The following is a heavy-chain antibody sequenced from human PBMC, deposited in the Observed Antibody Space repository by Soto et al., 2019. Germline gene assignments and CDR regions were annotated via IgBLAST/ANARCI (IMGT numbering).Heavy chain of an antibody. J-gene: IGHJ6*02. CDR2: ISKSSTTI. Sequence: GGSLRLSCIASGFTLSTYSMTWVRQAPGKGLEWLSYISKSSTTINYADSVKGRFTISRDNAKNSVYLGMSSLRDEDSAVYYCARDPPNFYYYGMDVWAKGPRSPSP. CDR3: ARDPPNFYYYGMDV. V-gene: IGHV3-48*02. CDR1: GFTLSTYS.